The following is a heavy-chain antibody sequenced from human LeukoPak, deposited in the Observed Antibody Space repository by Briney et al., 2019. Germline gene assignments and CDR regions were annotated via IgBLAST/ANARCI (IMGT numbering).Heavy chain of an antibody. V-gene: IGHV1-24*01. CDR2: FDPEDGET. CDR1: GYTLTELS. Sequence: ASVKVSCKVSGYTLTELSMHWVRQAPGKGLEWMGGFDPEDGETIYAQKFQGRVTMTEDTSTDTAYMELSSLRSEDTAVYYCATLPHDYGDYGKDNWGQGTLVTVSS. CDR3: ATLPHDYGDYGKDN. D-gene: IGHD4-17*01. J-gene: IGHJ4*02.